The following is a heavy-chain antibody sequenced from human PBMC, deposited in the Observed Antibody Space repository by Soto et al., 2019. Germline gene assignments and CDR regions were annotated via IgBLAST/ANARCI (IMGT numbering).Heavy chain of an antibody. V-gene: IGHV3-23*01. CDR1: GFSFRSYA. Sequence: XGFLRLSFAACGFSFRSYATSWVRQAPGKGLEWVSAISGSGGSTYYTDSVKGRFTISRDNSKNTLYLQMNSLRAEDTAVYYCAKGKTGGWYRLMGMDVWGQGTTVTVSS. J-gene: IGHJ6*02. CDR2: ISGSGGST. D-gene: IGHD6-19*01. CDR3: AKGKTGGWYRLMGMDV.